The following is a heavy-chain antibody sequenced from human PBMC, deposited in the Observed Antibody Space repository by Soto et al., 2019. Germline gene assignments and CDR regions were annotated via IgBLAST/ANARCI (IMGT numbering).Heavy chain of an antibody. J-gene: IGHJ6*02. CDR3: ARHGAGDYYYYGMDV. Sequence: SVKASCKASGGTFSSYASRLVRQAPGQGLECMGGIIPIFGTANYAQKFQGRVTITADESTSTAYMELSSLRSEDTAVYYCARHGAGDYYYYGMDVWGQGTTVTFSS. CDR1: GGTFSSYA. V-gene: IGHV1-69*13. D-gene: IGHD6-19*01. CDR2: IIPIFGTA.